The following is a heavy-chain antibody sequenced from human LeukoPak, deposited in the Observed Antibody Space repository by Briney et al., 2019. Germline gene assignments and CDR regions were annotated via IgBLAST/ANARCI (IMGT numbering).Heavy chain of an antibody. Sequence: SETLALTCTVSGGSISSYYWSWIRQPPGEGLEWIGYIYYSGSTNYNPSLKSRVTISVDTSKNQFSLKLSSVTAADTAVYYCARGRGYYDILTGYYFDAFDIWGQGTMVTVSS. CDR2: IYYSGST. D-gene: IGHD3-9*01. V-gene: IGHV4-59*01. J-gene: IGHJ3*02. CDR3: ARGRGYYDILTGYYFDAFDI. CDR1: GGSISSYY.